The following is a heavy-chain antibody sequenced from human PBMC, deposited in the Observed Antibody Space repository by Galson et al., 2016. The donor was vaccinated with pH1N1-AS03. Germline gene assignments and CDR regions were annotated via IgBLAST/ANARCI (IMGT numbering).Heavy chain of an antibody. J-gene: IGHJ6*02. CDR3: ARTHHGDYAYYGMDV. V-gene: IGHV3-48*01. Sequence: SLRLSCAASGFTFSSSNMNWVRQAPGKGLEWVSYISSSSSTIYYVDSVKGRFTISRDNAKSSLYLQMHSLRAEDTAVYCCARTHHGDYAYYGMDVWGQGTTVTVSS. CDR2: ISSSSSTI. D-gene: IGHD4-17*01. CDR1: GFTFSSSN.